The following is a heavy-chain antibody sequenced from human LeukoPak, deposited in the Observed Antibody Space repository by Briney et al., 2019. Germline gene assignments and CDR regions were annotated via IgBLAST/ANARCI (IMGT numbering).Heavy chain of an antibody. CDR1: GGSISSYY. V-gene: IGHV4-59*08. CDR2: IYYSGST. J-gene: IGHJ3*02. D-gene: IGHD2-15*01. CDR3: ARHYTPTDAFDI. Sequence: SETLSLTCTVSGGSISSYYWSWIRQPPGKGLEWSGYIYYSGSTNYNPSLKSRVTISVDTSKNQFSLKLSSVTAADTAVYYCARHYTPTDAFDIWGQGTMVTVSS.